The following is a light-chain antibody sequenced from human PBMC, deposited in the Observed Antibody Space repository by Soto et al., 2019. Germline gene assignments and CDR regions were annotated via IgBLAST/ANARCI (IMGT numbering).Light chain of an antibody. CDR1: QYINNS. Sequence: DIQMTQSPSSLSTSVGDRVTITCRASQYINNSLNWYQQKPGKAPKLLIFAAYNLQSGVPSRFSGSGSGTDFTLTISSLQPEDFATYYCQQSYSTPPYTFGQGTKLHMK. CDR2: AAY. J-gene: IGKJ2*01. CDR3: QQSYSTPPYT. V-gene: IGKV1-39*01.